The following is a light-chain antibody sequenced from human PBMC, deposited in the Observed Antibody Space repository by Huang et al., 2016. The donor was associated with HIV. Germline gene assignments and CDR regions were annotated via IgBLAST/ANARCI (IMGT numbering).Light chain of an antibody. J-gene: IGKJ2*01. CDR1: QSVSSD. V-gene: IGKV3-11*01. CDR2: GAS. CDR3: QQRSDWPRT. Sequence: EIVLTQSTATLSLSPGERATLSCRASQSVSSDLDWYQQKAGTAPRLLIYGASNRATGIPARFSGSGSETYFTLTISSLEPEDFAVYYCQQRSDWPRTFGQGTKLEIK.